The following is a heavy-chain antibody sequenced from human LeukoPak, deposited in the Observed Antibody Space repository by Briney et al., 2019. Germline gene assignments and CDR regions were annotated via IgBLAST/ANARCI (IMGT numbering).Heavy chain of an antibody. V-gene: IGHV4-34*01. Sequence: SETLSLTCAVYGGSFSGYYWSWIRQPPGKGLEWIGEINHSGSTNYNPSLKSRVTISVDTSKNQFSLKLSSVTAADTAVYYCARDRVMYYYYYMDVWGKGTTVTISS. D-gene: IGHD2-8*01. CDR1: GGSFSGYY. CDR2: INHSGST. CDR3: ARDRVMYYYYYMDV. J-gene: IGHJ6*03.